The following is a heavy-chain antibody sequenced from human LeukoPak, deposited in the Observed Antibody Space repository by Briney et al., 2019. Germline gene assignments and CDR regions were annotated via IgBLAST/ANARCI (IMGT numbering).Heavy chain of an antibody. V-gene: IGHV3-23*01. CDR1: GFTFSSSA. CDR3: AKGGGRYSSGWSWGQIDDAFDI. Sequence: GRSLRLSCAASGFTFSSSAMHWVRQAPGKGLEWVSAISGSGGSTYYADSVKGRFTISRDNSKNTLYLQMNSLRAEDTAVYYCAKGGGRYSSGWSWGQIDDAFDIWGQGTMVTVSS. D-gene: IGHD6-19*01. CDR2: ISGSGGST. J-gene: IGHJ3*02.